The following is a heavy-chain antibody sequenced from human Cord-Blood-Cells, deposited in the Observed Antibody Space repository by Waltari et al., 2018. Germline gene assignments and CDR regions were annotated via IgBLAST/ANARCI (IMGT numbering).Heavy chain of an antibody. V-gene: IGHV1-45*02. D-gene: IGHD3-10*01. Sequence: QMQLVQSGAEVKKTGSSVKVSCKASGYTFTYRYLHWVRQAPGQALEWMGWITPFNGNTNYAQKFQDILTITRDTSKSTAYVAVSSLRSEYTSIYYCTRSMENANYGMNVWRQGTTVTVSS. CDR1: GYTFTYRY. J-gene: IGHJ6*02. CDR3: TRSMENANYGMNV. CDR2: ITPFNGNT.